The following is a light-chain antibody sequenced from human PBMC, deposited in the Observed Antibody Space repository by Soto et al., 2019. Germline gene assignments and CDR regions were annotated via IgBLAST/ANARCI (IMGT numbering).Light chain of an antibody. V-gene: IGLV8-61*01. J-gene: IGLJ3*02. CDR2: NTN. CDR1: FGSVSTSYF. Sequence: QTVVTQEPSFSVSPGRTVTLTCGLSFGSVSTSYFPSWYQQTPGQAPRTLIYNTNIRSSGVPDRFSGSILGSKAALTITGAQAEDESDYYCVLYMGSGIWVFGGGTKLTVL. CDR3: VLYMGSGIWV.